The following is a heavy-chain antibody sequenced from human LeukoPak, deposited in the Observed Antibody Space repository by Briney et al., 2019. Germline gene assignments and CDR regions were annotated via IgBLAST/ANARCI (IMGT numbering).Heavy chain of an antibody. Sequence: GGSLRLSCAASGFTVSSNYMSWVRQAPGKGLEWVSVIYRGGSTYYADSVKGRFTISRDNSKNTLSLQMNSLRAVDTAVYYCARTTKEFDILTGYYFDYWGQGTLVTVSS. CDR2: IYRGGST. D-gene: IGHD3-9*01. CDR3: ARTTKEFDILTGYYFDY. J-gene: IGHJ4*02. CDR1: GFTVSSNY. V-gene: IGHV3-53*01.